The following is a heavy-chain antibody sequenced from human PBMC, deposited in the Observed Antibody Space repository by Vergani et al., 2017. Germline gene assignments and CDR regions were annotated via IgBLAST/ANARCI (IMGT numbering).Heavy chain of an antibody. V-gene: IGHV3-30*03. J-gene: IGHJ4*02. CDR2: ISFDGTNE. Sequence: QVQLVESGGGVVQPGTSLSLSCVVSGFALNRLVMSWVRHAPGTGLDWVVVISFDGTNEYYPDLVKGRFTISRDIAKKTLYLQVRSLRLEDTGVYHCVRDCGLCAGGRCYTDAWDYWGQGTPVTVSS. CDR3: VRDCGLCAGGRCYTDAWDY. CDR1: GFALNRLV. D-gene: IGHD2-2*02.